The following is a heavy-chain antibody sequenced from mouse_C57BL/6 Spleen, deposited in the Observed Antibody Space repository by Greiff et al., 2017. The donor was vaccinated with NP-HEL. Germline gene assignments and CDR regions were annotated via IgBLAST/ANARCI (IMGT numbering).Heavy chain of an antibody. CDR3: AKETWDLYYFDY. CDR2: INPNNGGT. J-gene: IGHJ2*01. D-gene: IGHD4-1*01. Sequence: EVQLQQSGPELVKPGASVKISCKASGYTFTDYYMNWVKQSHGKSLEWIGDINPNNGGTSYNQKFKGKATLTVDKSSSTAYMELRSLTSEDSAVYYCAKETWDLYYFDYWGQGTTLTVSS. CDR1: GYTFTDYY. V-gene: IGHV1-26*01.